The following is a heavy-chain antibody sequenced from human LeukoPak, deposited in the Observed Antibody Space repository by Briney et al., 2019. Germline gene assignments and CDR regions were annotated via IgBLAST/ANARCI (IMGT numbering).Heavy chain of an antibody. Sequence: PSQTLSLTCTISGGSISIGGYYWSWLRQHPGKALEWIGYIYYSGSTYYNPSLKSRVTMSVDTSKNQFSLKLSSVTAADTAVYYCARYKVGYFDYWGQGTRVTVSS. CDR3: ARYKVGYFDY. CDR2: IYYSGST. V-gene: IGHV4-31*03. D-gene: IGHD1-1*01. CDR1: GGSISIGGYY. J-gene: IGHJ4*02.